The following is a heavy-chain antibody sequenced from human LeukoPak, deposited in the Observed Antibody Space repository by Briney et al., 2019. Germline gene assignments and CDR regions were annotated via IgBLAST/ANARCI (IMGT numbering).Heavy chain of an antibody. J-gene: IGHJ4*02. CDR2: FDPEDGET. CDR3: AGRRYYDSSGYRAGNFDY. V-gene: IGHV1-24*01. CDR1: GYTLTELS. D-gene: IGHD3-22*01. Sequence: GASVKVSCKVSGYTLTELSMHWVRQAPGKGLEWMGGFDPEDGETIYAQKFQGRFTMTEDTSTDTAYMELSSLRSEDTAVYYCAGRRYYDSSGYRAGNFDYWGQGTLVSVSS.